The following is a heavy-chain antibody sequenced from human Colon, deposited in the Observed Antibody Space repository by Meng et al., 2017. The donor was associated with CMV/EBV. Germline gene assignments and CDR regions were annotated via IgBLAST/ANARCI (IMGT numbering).Heavy chain of an antibody. J-gene: IGHJ5*02. Sequence: SCPASGFFFNHYALHWVRQAPGKGLALVALISYDGSNAYYADSVKGRFTISRDDSKNMFFLQMNSLRPDDTAVYYCARERTGYYIAAWGQGTLVTVSS. CDR1: GFFFNHYA. D-gene: IGHD3/OR15-3a*01. CDR3: ARERTGYYIAA. V-gene: IGHV3-30-3*01. CDR2: ISYDGSNA.